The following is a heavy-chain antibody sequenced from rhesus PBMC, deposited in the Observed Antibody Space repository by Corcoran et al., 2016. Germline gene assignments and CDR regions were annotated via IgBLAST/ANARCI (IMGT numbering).Heavy chain of an antibody. D-gene: IGHD6-31*01. CDR1: GGSISVYY. J-gene: IGHJ5-2*02. CDR3: AGFSGWYCSLDV. CDR2: IGANNGIT. Sequence: QVQLQESGPGLVKPSETLSLTCAVSGGSISVYYYNWIRQAPGKGLEWIGYIGANNGITNYNPSLKSRVTISTDTSKNQFSLNLNSVTAADTAVYYCAGFSGWYCSLDVWGRGLLVTVSS. V-gene: IGHV4-165*02.